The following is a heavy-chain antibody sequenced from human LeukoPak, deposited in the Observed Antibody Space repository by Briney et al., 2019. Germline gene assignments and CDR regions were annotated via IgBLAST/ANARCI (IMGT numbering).Heavy chain of an antibody. Sequence: SVKVSCKASGGTFSSYTISWVRQAPGQGLEWMGRIIPILGIANYAQKFQGRVTITADKSTSTAYMELSSLRSEDTAVYYCARDVFTMIVVVTRSSWFDPWGQGTLVTVSS. CDR1: GGTFSSYT. V-gene: IGHV1-69*04. D-gene: IGHD3-22*01. J-gene: IGHJ5*02. CDR2: IIPILGIA. CDR3: ARDVFTMIVVVTRSSWFDP.